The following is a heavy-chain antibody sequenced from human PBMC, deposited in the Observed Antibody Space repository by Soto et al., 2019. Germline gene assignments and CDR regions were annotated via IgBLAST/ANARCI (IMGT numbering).Heavy chain of an antibody. CDR2: IWYDGSNK. CDR3: ARDSVVVPAAIPVYYYDMDI. CDR1: GFTFSSYG. J-gene: IGHJ6*02. V-gene: IGHV3-33*01. Sequence: GGFLRLSCAASGFTFSSYGMHWVRQAPGKGLEWVAVIWYDGSNKYYADSVKGRFTISRDNSKNTLYLQMNSLRAEDTAVYYCARDSVVVPAAIPVYYYDMDIWGQGTTVTVSS. D-gene: IGHD2-2*01.